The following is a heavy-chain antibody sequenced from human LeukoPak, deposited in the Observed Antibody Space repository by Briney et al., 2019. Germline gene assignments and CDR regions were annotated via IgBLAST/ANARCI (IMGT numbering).Heavy chain of an antibody. CDR1: GFTFSSYE. J-gene: IGHJ4*02. Sequence: PGGFLRLSCAASGFTFSSYEMNWVRQAPGKGLEWVSYISSSGSTIYYADSVKGRFTISRDNAKNSLYLQMNSLRAEDTAVYYCARGTFLAASDFDYWGQGTLVTVSS. V-gene: IGHV3-48*03. CDR2: ISSSGSTI. CDR3: ARGTFLAASDFDY. D-gene: IGHD2-15*01.